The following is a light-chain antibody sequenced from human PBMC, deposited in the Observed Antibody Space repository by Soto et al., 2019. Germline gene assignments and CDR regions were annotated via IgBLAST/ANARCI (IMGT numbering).Light chain of an antibody. J-gene: IGLJ2*01. CDR1: SSNIESNH. CDR3: AAGDDSLRGVV. CDR2: KSN. V-gene: IGLV1-47*01. Sequence: QSVLTQPPSASGTPGQTVTISCYGTSSNIESNHVSWYQQLPGTAPKLLFYKSNRRPSGVPDRFSASKSGTSASLAISGLRSEDEADYYCAAGDDSLRGVVFGGGTKLTVL.